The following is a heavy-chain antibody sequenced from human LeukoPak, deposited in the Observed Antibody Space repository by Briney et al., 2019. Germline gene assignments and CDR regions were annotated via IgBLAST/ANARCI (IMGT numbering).Heavy chain of an antibody. V-gene: IGHV1-2*02. Sequence: GASVKVSCKASGYTFTGYYMHWVRQAPGQGLEWMGWINPNSGGTNYAQKFQGRVTMTRDTSISTAYMELSRLRSDDTAVYYCARDKSSSSSWFDPWGQGTLVTVSS. CDR1: GYTFTGYY. J-gene: IGHJ5*02. CDR3: ARDKSSSSSWFDP. CDR2: INPNSGGT. D-gene: IGHD6-6*01.